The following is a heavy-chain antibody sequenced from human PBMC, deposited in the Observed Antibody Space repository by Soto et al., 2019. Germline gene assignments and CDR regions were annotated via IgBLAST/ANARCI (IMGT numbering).Heavy chain of an antibody. CDR3: ASAATTEHYYYYYGMDV. J-gene: IGHJ6*02. CDR2: INPNSGGT. V-gene: IGHV1-2*02. CDR1: GYTFTGYY. Sequence: ASVKVSCKASGYTFTGYYMHWVRQAPGQGLEWMGWINPNSGGTNYAQKFQGRVTMTRDTSISTAYMELSRLRSDDTAVYYCASAATTEHYYYYYGMDVWGQGTTVTVSS. D-gene: IGHD5-12*01.